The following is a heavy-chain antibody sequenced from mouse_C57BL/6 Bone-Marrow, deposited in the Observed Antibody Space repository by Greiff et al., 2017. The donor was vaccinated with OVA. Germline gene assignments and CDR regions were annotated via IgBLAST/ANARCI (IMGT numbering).Heavy chain of an antibody. CDR1: GFTFSDAW. CDR3: TSPPLYYGSLDY. D-gene: IGHD1-1*01. CDR2: IRNKANNHAT. Sequence: EVQLVESGGGLVQPGGSMKLSCAASGFTFSDAWMDWVRQSPEKGLEWVAEIRNKANNHATYYAESVEGRFTISRDDSKSSVYLQMNSLRAEDTGIYYCTSPPLYYGSLDYWGQGTSVTVSS. V-gene: IGHV6-6*01. J-gene: IGHJ4*01.